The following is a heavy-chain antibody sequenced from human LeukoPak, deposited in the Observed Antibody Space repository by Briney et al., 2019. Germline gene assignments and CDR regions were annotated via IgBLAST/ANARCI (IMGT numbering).Heavy chain of an antibody. CDR2: ISSSSSYI. CDR3: ARQAVLGVATTDYYYMDV. J-gene: IGHJ6*03. CDR1: GFTFSSYS. Sequence: GGSLRLSCAASGFTFSSYSMDWVRQAPGKGLEWVSSISSSSSYIYYADSVKGRFTISRDNAKNSLYLQMNSLRAEDTAVYYCARQAVLGVATTDYYYMDVWGKGTTVTVSS. D-gene: IGHD5-12*01. V-gene: IGHV3-21*01.